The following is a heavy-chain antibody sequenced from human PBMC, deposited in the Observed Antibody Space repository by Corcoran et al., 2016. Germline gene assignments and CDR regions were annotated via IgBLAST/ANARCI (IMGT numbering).Heavy chain of an antibody. CDR3: ARDLRIPGGEYFQH. V-gene: IGHV1-46*01. Sequence: QVQLVQSGAEVKKPGASVKVSCKASGYTFTSYYMHWVRQAPGQGLEWMGIINPSGGSTSYAQKFQGRVTMTRETSTSTVYRERSSLRAEDTAGYYCARDLRIPGGEYFQHWGQGTLVTVSS. CDR2: INPSGGST. J-gene: IGHJ1*01. D-gene: IGHD3-10*01. CDR1: GYTFTSYY.